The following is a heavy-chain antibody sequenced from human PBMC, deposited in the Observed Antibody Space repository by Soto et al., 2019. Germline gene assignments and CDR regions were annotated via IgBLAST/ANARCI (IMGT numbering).Heavy chain of an antibody. CDR1: GYSFTSYW. V-gene: IGHV5-51*01. Sequence: GESLKISCKGSGYSFTSYWIGWVRQMPGKGLEWMGIIYPGDSDTRYSPSFQGQVTISADNSISTAYLQWSSLKASATAMYYCARLRGVGIGPGYDAFDIWGQGTMVTVSS. CDR3: ARLRGVGIGPGYDAFDI. J-gene: IGHJ3*02. CDR2: IYPGDSDT. D-gene: IGHD6-25*01.